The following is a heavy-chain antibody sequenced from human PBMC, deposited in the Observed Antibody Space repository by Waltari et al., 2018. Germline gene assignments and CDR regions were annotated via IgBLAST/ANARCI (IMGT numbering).Heavy chain of an antibody. D-gene: IGHD3-3*01. CDR2: FDPEDGET. V-gene: IGHV1-24*01. CDR3: ATLGGGITNFGVTGDY. CDR1: GYALTEFS. Sequence: VQLVQSGAEVKKPGASVKVSCTVSGYALTEFSMHWARQTPGKGLEWMGGFDPEDGETSYAQRFQGRVTMTEDTSTDTAYMELTRLRSEDTAVYYCATLGGGITNFGVTGDYWGQGTLVTVSS. J-gene: IGHJ4*02.